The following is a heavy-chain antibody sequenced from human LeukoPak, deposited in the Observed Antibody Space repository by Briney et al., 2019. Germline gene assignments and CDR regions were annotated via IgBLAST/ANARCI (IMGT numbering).Heavy chain of an antibody. CDR1: GFTFSSYA. D-gene: IGHD5-24*01. CDR3: AKDREMATIGSPDY. J-gene: IGHJ4*02. Sequence: GGSLRLSCAASGFTFSSYAMSWVRQAPGKGLEWVSAISGSGGSTYYADSVKGRFTISRDNSKNTLYLQMNSLRAEDTAVYYCAKDREMATIGSPDYWGQGTLVTVPS. V-gene: IGHV3-23*01. CDR2: ISGSGGST.